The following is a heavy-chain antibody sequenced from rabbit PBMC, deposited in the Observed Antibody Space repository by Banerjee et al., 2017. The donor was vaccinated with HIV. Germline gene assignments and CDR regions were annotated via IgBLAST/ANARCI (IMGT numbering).Heavy chain of an antibody. CDR1: GFSFSSSYY. J-gene: IGHJ4*01. CDR3: ARGYASSSGYRGFNL. V-gene: IGHV1S40*01. D-gene: IGHD1-1*01. Sequence: QSLEESGGDLVKPGASLTLTCTASGFSFSSSYYMCWVRQAPGKGLEWIACIYAGSSGSTYYASWAKGRFTISKTSSTTVTLQMTSLTAADTATYFCARGYASSSGYRGFNLWGQGTLVTVS. CDR2: IYAGSSGST.